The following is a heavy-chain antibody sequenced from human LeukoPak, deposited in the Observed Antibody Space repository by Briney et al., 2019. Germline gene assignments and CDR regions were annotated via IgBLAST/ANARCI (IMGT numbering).Heavy chain of an antibody. CDR1: GGSISSGGYY. Sequence: SQTLSLTCTVSGGSISSGGYYWSWIRQHPGKGLEWIGYIYYSGSTYYNPSLKSRVTISVDTSKNQFSLKLSSVTAADTAVYYCARGYTVQWVVDGGGGDYFDYWGQGTLVTVSS. J-gene: IGHJ4*02. V-gene: IGHV4-31*03. CDR3: ARGYTVQWVVDGGGGDYFDY. CDR2: IYYSGST. D-gene: IGHD3-16*01.